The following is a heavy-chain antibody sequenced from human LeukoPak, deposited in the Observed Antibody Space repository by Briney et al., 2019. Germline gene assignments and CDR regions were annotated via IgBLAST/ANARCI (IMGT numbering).Heavy chain of an antibody. V-gene: IGHV5-51*01. D-gene: IGHD6-19*01. Sequence: KISCKGSGYSFTSYWIGWVRQMPGKGLEWMGIIYPGDSETRYSPSFQGQVTISADKSISTAYLQWSSLKASDTAMYYCARHSRSSGWYRGWFDPWGQGTLVTVSS. CDR3: ARHSRSSGWYRGWFDP. CDR1: GYSFTSYW. J-gene: IGHJ5*02. CDR2: IYPGDSET.